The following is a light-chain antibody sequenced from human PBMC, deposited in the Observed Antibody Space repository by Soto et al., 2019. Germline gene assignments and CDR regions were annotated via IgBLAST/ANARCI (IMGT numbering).Light chain of an antibody. CDR1: SSDVGSYNL. Sequence: QSALTQPASVSGSPGQSITISCTGTSSDVGSYNLVSWYQQHPGKAPKVMIYEVSKRPSGVPNRFSGSKSGYTASLTISGLQAEDEADYYCCSYAGSSTYVFGTWTKLTVL. CDR2: EVS. V-gene: IGLV2-23*02. CDR3: CSYAGSSTYV. J-gene: IGLJ1*01.